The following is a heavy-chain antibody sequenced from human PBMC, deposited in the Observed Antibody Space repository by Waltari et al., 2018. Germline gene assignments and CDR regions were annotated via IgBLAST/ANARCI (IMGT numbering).Heavy chain of an antibody. V-gene: IGHV3-23*01. D-gene: IGHD4-4*01. J-gene: IGHJ4*02. CDR3: AKEGNYQYYFDY. CDR2: ISGSGGST. CDR1: GFTFSSHA. Sequence: EVQLLESGGGLVQPGGSLRLSCAASGFTFSSHAMSWDRQAPGQGLEWVSAISGSGGSTYYADSLKGRFTISRDNSKNTLYLQMNSLRAEDTAVYYCAKEGNYQYYFDYWGQGTLVTVSS.